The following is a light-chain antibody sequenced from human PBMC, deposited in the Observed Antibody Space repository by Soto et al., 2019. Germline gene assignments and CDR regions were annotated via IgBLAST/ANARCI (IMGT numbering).Light chain of an antibody. CDR1: QDVKNY. J-gene: IGKJ4*01. CDR2: DTS. V-gene: IGKV3-11*01. Sequence: EIVVTQSPATLSLSPGDRATLSCKTSQDVKNYLTWYQQKPGKAPRLLIYDTSNRATGIPTRFTGSGSGTDFTLTISRLEPEDSGVYYCHQRGHWPTFGGGTKIEIK. CDR3: HQRGHWPT.